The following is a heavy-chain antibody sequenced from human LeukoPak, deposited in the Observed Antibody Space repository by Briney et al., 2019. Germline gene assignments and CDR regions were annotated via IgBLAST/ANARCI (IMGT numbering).Heavy chain of an antibody. CDR3: ARAWGRIDY. V-gene: IGHV4-34*01. D-gene: IGHD3-16*01. CDR1: GGSFSGYY. CDR2: TNHSGST. Sequence: PSETLSLTCAVYGGSFSGYYWSWIRQPPGKGLEWIGETNHSGSTNYNPSLKSRVTISVDTSKNQFSLKLSSVTAADTAVYDCARAWGRIDYWGQGTLVTVSS. J-gene: IGHJ4*02.